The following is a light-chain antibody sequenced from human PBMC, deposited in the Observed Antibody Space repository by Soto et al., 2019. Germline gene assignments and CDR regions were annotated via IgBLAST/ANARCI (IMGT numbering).Light chain of an antibody. CDR3: QHYGSSLIT. CDR2: GAS. J-gene: IGKJ5*01. CDR1: QSVSSIY. Sequence: EIVLTQSPGTQSLSPGARATLSCRARQSVSSIYLAWYQQKPGQAPRLLIYGASTRATGIPDRFSGSGSGTDFTLTISRLEPEDFAVYFCQHYGSSLITFGQGTRLEIK. V-gene: IGKV3-20*01.